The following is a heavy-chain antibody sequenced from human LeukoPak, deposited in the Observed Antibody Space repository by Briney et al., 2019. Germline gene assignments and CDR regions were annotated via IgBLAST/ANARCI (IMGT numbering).Heavy chain of an antibody. CDR1: GGSISSGGYY. Sequence: PSETLSLTCTVSGGSISSGGYYWSWIRQHPGKGLERIGYIYYSGSTYYNPSLKSRVTISVDTSKNQFSLKLSSVTAADTAVYYCARGSPHWFDPWGQGTLVTVSS. CDR3: ARGSPHWFDP. J-gene: IGHJ5*02. CDR2: IYYSGST. V-gene: IGHV4-31*03.